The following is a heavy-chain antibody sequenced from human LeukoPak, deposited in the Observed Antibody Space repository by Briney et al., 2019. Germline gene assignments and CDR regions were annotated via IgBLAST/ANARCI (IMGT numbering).Heavy chain of an antibody. Sequence: PSETLSLTCGVSGGSTSNTNWWSWVRQPPGQGLEWIGEIFLSGLTNYNPSLESRVTVSLDKSKNHLSLTLSSVTAADTAVYYCSRENGAFSPFGYWGQGTLVTVPS. CDR3: SRENGAFSPFGY. D-gene: IGHD2-8*01. V-gene: IGHV4-4*02. CDR2: IFLSGLT. CDR1: GGSTSNTNW. J-gene: IGHJ4*02.